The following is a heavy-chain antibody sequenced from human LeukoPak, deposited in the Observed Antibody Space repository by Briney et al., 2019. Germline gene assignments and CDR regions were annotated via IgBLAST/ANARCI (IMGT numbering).Heavy chain of an antibody. CDR1: GFTFSTYN. CDR3: ARDYGNPRHFDY. Sequence: GGSLRLSCAASGFTFSTYNMNWVRQAPGKGLEWVSSISHSSSYIYYADSVKGRFTISRDNAKNSLYLQMNSLRAEDTAVYYCARDYGNPRHFDYWGQGTLVTVSS. D-gene: IGHD4-11*01. J-gene: IGHJ4*02. V-gene: IGHV3-21*01. CDR2: ISHSSSYI.